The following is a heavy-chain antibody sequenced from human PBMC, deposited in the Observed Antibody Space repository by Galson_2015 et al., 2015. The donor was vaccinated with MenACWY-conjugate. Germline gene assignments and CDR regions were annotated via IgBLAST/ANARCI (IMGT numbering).Heavy chain of an antibody. Sequence: SLRLSCAASGFTFTGYEFNWVRQAPGKGLEWLSYISKGESGSPIYYADSVKGRFTISRDNIKKSLFLEMNSLRAGDTGVYYCARVGTWIHQYFYYMDVWGKGTTVTVSS. CDR3: ARVGTWIHQYFYYMDV. CDR1: GFTFTGYE. D-gene: IGHD5-18*01. J-gene: IGHJ6*03. CDR2: ISKGESGSPI. V-gene: IGHV3-48*03.